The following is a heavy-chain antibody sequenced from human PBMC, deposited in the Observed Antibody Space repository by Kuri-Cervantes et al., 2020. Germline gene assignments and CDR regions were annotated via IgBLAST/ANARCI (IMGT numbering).Heavy chain of an antibody. CDR1: GFTFSSYS. Sequence: GGSLRLSCAASGFTFSSYSMNWVRQAPGKGLEWASYISSSSSTIYYADSVKGRFTISRDNAKNSLYLQMNSLRDEDTAVYYCARDGDIQNLVVPAAMPSFFAVWGQGTTVTVSS. CDR3: ARDGDIQNLVVPAAMPSFFAV. D-gene: IGHD2-2*01. J-gene: IGHJ6*02. CDR2: ISSSSSTI. V-gene: IGHV3-48*02.